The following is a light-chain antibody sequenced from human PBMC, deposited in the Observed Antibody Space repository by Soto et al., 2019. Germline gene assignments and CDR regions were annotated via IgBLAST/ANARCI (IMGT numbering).Light chain of an antibody. CDR1: TSDVGGFDS. J-gene: IGLJ3*02. Sequence: SALTQPASVSGSPGQSITISCTATTSDVGGFDSVSWYQQHPGTAPRVIIYEVSNRPSGVSYRFSGSKSANTASLTISGLQADDEADYYCSSYTTSNTWLFGGGTKVTVL. V-gene: IGLV2-14*01. CDR2: EVS. CDR3: SSYTTSNTWL.